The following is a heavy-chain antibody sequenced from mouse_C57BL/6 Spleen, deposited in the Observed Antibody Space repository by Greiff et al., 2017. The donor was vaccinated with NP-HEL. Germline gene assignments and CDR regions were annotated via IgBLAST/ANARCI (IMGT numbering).Heavy chain of an antibody. V-gene: IGHV1-26*01. J-gene: IGHJ1*03. D-gene: IGHD2-1*01. CDR2: INPNNGGT. CDR1: GYTFTDYY. Sequence: EVQLQQSGPELVKPGASVKISCKASGYTFTDYYMNWVKQSHGKSLEWIGDINPNNGGTSYNQKFKGKATLTVDKSSSTAYMELRSLTSEDSAVYYCARSEGNYGYFDVWGTGTTVTVSS. CDR3: ARSEGNYGYFDV.